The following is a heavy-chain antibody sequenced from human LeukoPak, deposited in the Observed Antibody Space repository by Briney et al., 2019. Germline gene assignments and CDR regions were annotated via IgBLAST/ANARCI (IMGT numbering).Heavy chain of an antibody. CDR1: GGTFSSYA. Sequence: GASVKVSCKASGGTFSSYAISWVRQAPGQGLEWMGRIIPILGIANYAQKFQGRVTITADKSTSTAYMELSSLRSEDTAVYYCASAGYSGYDFGYWGQGTLVTVSS. J-gene: IGHJ4*02. CDR2: IIPILGIA. V-gene: IGHV1-69*04. CDR3: ASAGYSGYDFGY. D-gene: IGHD5-12*01.